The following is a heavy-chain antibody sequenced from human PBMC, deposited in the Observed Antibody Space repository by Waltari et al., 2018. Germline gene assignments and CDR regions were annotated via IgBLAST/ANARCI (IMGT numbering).Heavy chain of an antibody. Sequence: QVQLVESGGGVVQPGRSLRLSCAASGFTFSSYGMHWVRQAPGKGLEWVAVIWYDGSNKYYADSVKGRFTISRDNSKSTLYLQMNSLRAEDTAVYYCARGTSTFDYWGQGTLVTVSS. CDR2: IWYDGSNK. J-gene: IGHJ4*02. D-gene: IGHD2-2*01. CDR1: GFTFSSYG. CDR3: ARGTSTFDY. V-gene: IGHV3-33*01.